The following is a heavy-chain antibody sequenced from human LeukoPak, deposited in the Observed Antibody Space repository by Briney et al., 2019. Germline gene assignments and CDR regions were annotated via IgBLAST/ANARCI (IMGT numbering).Heavy chain of an antibody. CDR2: IKSKTDGGTT. V-gene: IGHV3-15*01. Sequence: GGSLRLSCAASGFTFSNAWMSWVRQAPGKGLEWVGRIKSKTDGGTTDYAAPVKGRFTISRDDSKNTPYLQMNSLQTEDTAVYYCSASLWFGEMIFDYWGQGTLVTVSS. CDR3: SASLWFGEMIFDY. D-gene: IGHD3-10*01. J-gene: IGHJ4*02. CDR1: GFTFSNAW.